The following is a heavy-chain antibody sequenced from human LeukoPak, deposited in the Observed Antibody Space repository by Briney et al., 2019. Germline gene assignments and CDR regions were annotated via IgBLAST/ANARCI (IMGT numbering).Heavy chain of an antibody. CDR1: GGSFSGYY. V-gene: IGHV4-34*01. J-gene: IGHJ4*02. CDR3: ARGQVDSSGYSLDY. D-gene: IGHD3-22*01. CDR2: INHSGST. Sequence: SETLSLTCAVYGGSFSGYYWSWIRQPPGKGLEWIGEINHSGSTHYNPSLKSRVTISVDTSKNQFSLKLSSVTAADTAVYYCARGQVDSSGYSLDYWGQGTLVTVSS.